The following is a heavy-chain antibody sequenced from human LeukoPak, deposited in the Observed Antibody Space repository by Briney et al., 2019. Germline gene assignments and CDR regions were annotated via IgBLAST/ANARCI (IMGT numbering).Heavy chain of an antibody. CDR3: ARGRPHGNDY. J-gene: IGHJ4*02. Sequence: QPGGSLRLSCAASGFTFSSSAMSWVRQVPGKGLEWVSGISASGGSTSYADSVRGRFTISRDNSKNTLYLQMNSLRVEDTAVYYCARGRPHGNDYWGQGTLVTVSS. V-gene: IGHV3-23*01. D-gene: IGHD4-23*01. CDR2: ISASGGST. CDR1: GFTFSSSA.